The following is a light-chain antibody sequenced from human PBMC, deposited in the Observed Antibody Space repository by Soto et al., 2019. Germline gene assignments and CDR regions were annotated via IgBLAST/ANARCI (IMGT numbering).Light chain of an antibody. CDR1: QSVSGN. J-gene: IGKJ4*01. CDR2: AAS. V-gene: IGKV3-15*01. Sequence: EIVMTQSPATLSVSPGERATLSCRASQSVSGNLAWYQQKPGQAPSLLIYAASTRATGISARFSGSGSGTDFPLTISSLQSEEFSLYSCQQYNKWPLTFGGGTKVEIK. CDR3: QQYNKWPLT.